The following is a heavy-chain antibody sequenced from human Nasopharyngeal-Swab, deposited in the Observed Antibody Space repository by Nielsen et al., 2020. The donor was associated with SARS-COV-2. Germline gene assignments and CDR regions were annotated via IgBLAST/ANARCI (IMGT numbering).Heavy chain of an antibody. V-gene: IGHV3-11*01. CDR3: ARDKVDGSGWYHRAFDI. CDR2: ISSSGTTI. J-gene: IGHJ3*02. Sequence: GGSLRPSCAASGFTFSDSYMSWIRQAPGKGLEWVSYISSSGTTIYYADSVKGRFTISRDNAKNSLFLQMNSLRAEDTAVYYCARDKVDGSGWYHRAFDIWGQGTMVTVSS. D-gene: IGHD6-19*01. CDR1: GFTFSDSY.